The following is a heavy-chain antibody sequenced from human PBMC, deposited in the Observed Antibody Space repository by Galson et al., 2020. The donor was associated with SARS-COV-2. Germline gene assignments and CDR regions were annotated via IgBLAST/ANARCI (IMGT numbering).Heavy chain of an antibody. CDR3: AKDWGGSSWYYFDF. D-gene: IGHD6-13*01. J-gene: IGHJ4*02. Sequence: GESLKISCAASGFTFSSFNMYWVRQAPGKGLEWVAVISYHGNNIYYADSVKGRFTLSRDNSKSRLYLQMNSLSPEDTAVYYCAKDWGGSSWYYFDFWGQGTLVTVSS. V-gene: IGHV3-30*18. CDR1: GFTFSSFN. CDR2: ISYHGNNI.